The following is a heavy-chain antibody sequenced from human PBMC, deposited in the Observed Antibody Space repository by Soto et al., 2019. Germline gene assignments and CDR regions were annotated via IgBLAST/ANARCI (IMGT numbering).Heavy chain of an antibody. Sequence: QVQLQQWGAGLLKPSETLSLTCAVYGGSFSGYYWSWIRQPPGKGLEWIGEINHSGSTNYNPSLKSRVTISVDTSKNQFSLKLSSVTAADTAVYYCARGEAPHYRLWFGSTRNWFDPWGQGTLVTVSS. CDR2: INHSGST. V-gene: IGHV4-34*01. CDR1: GGSFSGYY. CDR3: ARGEAPHYRLWFGSTRNWFDP. J-gene: IGHJ5*02. D-gene: IGHD3-10*01.